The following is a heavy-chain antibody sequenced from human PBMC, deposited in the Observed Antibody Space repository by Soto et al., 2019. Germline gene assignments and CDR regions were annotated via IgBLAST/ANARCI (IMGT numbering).Heavy chain of an antibody. Sequence: PWGSLRLSCAASGFNFSRSSMNWVRQAPWKGLEWVASISTSSNLIYYEDSVKGRFTVSRDNTKNSMYLQMISLRAEDTAIYYCARGMKTAVFYGMDVWGQGTTVTVSS. CDR3: ARGMKTAVFYGMDV. D-gene: IGHD2-2*01. J-gene: IGHJ6*02. CDR2: ISTSSNLI. V-gene: IGHV3-21*01. CDR1: GFNFSRSS.